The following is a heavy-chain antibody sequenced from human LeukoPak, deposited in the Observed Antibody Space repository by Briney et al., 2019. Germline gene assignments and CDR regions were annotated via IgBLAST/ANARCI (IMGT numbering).Heavy chain of an antibody. CDR2: FDPEDGET. Sequence: ASVTVSCKVSGYTLTELSMHWVRQAPGKGLEWMGGFDPEDGETIYAQKFQGRVTMTEDTSTDTAYMELSSLRSEDTAVYYCATVRYDFNYMDVWGKGTTVTVSS. V-gene: IGHV1-24*01. J-gene: IGHJ6*03. D-gene: IGHD3-3*01. CDR3: ATVRYDFNYMDV. CDR1: GYTLTELS.